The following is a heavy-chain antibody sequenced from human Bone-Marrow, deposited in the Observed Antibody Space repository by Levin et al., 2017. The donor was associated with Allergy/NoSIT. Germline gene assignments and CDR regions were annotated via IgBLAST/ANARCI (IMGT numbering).Heavy chain of an antibody. CDR3: AIGYYAKSSGYYAFDI. Sequence: AASVKVSCKAAGYSFSNYVVHWVRQAPGHSLEWMAWISPGNGDTKYSQNFQDRVTTTRDTSAGTAYMELSSLRSEDTAVYYCAIGYYAKSSGYYAFDIWGQGTMVTVSS. CDR2: ISPGNGDT. V-gene: IGHV1-3*01. CDR1: GYSFSNYV. J-gene: IGHJ3*02. D-gene: IGHD3-22*01.